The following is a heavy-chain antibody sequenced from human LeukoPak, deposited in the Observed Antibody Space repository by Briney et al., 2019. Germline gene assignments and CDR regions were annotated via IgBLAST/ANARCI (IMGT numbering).Heavy chain of an antibody. V-gene: IGHV3-48*03. J-gene: IGHJ4*02. CDR3: ARKIIGNYGFDY. Sequence: GGSLRLSCAASGFTFSSYEMNWVRQAPGKGLEWVSYISSSDSTIYFADSVKGRFTISRDNAKNSLYLQMNSLRAEDTAVYYCARKIIGNYGFDYWGQGTLVTVSS. CDR1: GFTFSSYE. CDR2: ISSSDSTI. D-gene: IGHD4-17*01.